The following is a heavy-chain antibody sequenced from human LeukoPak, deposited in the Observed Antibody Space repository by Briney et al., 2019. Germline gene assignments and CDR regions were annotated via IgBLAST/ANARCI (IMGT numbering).Heavy chain of an antibody. CDR2: FYDTRSP. D-gene: IGHD3-10*01. CDR3: ARGRGSLTY. V-gene: IGHV4-59*01. CDR1: GGSINLYY. Sequence: SEALSLTCTVSGGSINLYYWSWIRQPPGKGLEWIGYFYDTRSPKYNPSLERRVTISVDMSRNQFSLSLTSVTTADTAVYYCARGRGSLTYWGQGTLATVSS. J-gene: IGHJ4*02.